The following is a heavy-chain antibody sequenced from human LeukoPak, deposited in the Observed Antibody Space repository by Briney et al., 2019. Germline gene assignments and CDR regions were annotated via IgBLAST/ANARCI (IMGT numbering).Heavy chain of an antibody. CDR3: ARDLVATNRLLYFDY. CDR2: INYSGST. CDR1: GGSIGSSSYY. J-gene: IGHJ4*02. D-gene: IGHD5-12*01. Sequence: NPSETLSLTCTVSGGSIGSSSYYWGWIRQPPGKGLEWIGSINYSGSTYYNPSLKSRVTISIDTSENQFSLKLASVTAADTAVYYCARDLVATNRLLYFDYWGQGTLVTVSS. V-gene: IGHV4-39*02.